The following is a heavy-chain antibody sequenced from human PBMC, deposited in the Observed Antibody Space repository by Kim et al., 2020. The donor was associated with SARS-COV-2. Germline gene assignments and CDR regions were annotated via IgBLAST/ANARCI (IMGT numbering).Heavy chain of an antibody. CDR3: ATYNFWSGQRDY. D-gene: IGHD3-3*01. Sequence: TYYNPSIKSRVTISLDTSKTQFSLKRSAVTAADTAVYYCATYNFWSGQRDYWGQGTLVTVSS. CDR2: T. V-gene: IGHV4-30-2*04. J-gene: IGHJ4*02.